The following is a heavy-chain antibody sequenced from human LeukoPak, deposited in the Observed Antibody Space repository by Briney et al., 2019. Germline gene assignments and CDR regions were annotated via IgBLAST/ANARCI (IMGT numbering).Heavy chain of an antibody. V-gene: IGHV3-21*01. J-gene: IGHJ4*02. CDR3: ASVALDYDILTGYHTLDY. Sequence: GGSLRLSCAASGFTFSSYSMNWVRQAPGKGLKWVLSISGSSSYIYYADSVKGRFTISRDNTKNSLYLQMNSLRAEDTAVYYCASVALDYDILTGYHTLDYWGQGTLVTVSS. CDR1: GFTFSSYS. CDR2: ISGSSSYI. D-gene: IGHD3-9*01.